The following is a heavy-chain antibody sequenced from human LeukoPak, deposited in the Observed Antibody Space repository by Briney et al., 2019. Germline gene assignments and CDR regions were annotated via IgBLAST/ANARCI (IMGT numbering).Heavy chain of an antibody. V-gene: IGHV3-11*04. D-gene: IGHD3-9*01. CDR1: GFTFSDYY. J-gene: IGHJ6*04. CDR3: AHFDRDYYYGMDV. Sequence: GGSLRLSCAASGFTFSDYYMSGIRQAPGKGLEWVSYISSSGSTIYYADSVKGRFTISRDNAKNSLYLQMNSLRAEDTAVYYCAHFDRDYYYGMDVWGKGTTVTVSS. CDR2: ISSSGSTI.